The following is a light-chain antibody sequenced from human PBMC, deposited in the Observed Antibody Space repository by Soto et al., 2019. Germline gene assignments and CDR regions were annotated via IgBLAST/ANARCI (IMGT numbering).Light chain of an antibody. V-gene: IGKV3-15*01. CDR3: QQYNYWPRL. J-gene: IGKJ1*01. Sequence: MAQSPSSLSVSPWERATLSCRASESVIRNLAWFQQKPGQAPRLLIYGASTRATGVPARFSGSGSGTEFTLIISSLQSEDVAVYYCQQYNYWPRLFGQGTKVDIK. CDR2: GAS. CDR1: ESVIRN.